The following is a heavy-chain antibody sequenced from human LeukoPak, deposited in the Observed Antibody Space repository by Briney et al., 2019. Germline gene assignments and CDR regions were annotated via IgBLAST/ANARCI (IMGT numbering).Heavy chain of an antibody. D-gene: IGHD1-26*01. CDR1: GGTFSSYA. CDR2: IIPIFVTA. CDR3: ATSEGIVGASTRWGDYYYYYYMDV. V-gene: IGHV1-69*05. Sequence: GASVKVSCKASGGTFSSYAISWVRQAPGQGLEWMGGIIPIFVTANYAQKFQGRVTITTDESTSTAYMELSSLRPEDTAVYYCATSEGIVGASTRWGDYYYYYYMDVWGKGTTVTVSS. J-gene: IGHJ6*03.